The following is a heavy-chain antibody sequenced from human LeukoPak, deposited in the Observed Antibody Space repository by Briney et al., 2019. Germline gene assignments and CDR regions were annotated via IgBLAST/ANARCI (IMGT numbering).Heavy chain of an antibody. Sequence: GGSLRLSCVASGFTVSSNNMNWVRQAPGKGLEWVSVLYSGGTTYYAESVKGRFTISRDNSKNTLYLQMNSLRAEDTAVYYCTGELNYASGRGFDYWGRGTLVTVSS. V-gene: IGHV3-53*01. J-gene: IGHJ4*02. CDR1: GFTVSSNN. D-gene: IGHD1-7*01. CDR3: TGELNYASGRGFDY. CDR2: LYSGGTT.